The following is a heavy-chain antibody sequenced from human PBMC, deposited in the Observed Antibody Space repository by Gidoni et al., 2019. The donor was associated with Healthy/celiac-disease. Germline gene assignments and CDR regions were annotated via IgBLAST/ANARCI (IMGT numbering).Heavy chain of an antibody. Sequence: EVQLVESGGGLVKPGGSLRLSCAASGFTFSSYSMKWVRQAPGKWLEWVSSISSSSSYIYYADSVKGRFTISRDNAKNSLYLQMNSLRAEDTAVYYCARVSIRGEIDYWGQGTLVTVSS. CDR3: ARVSIRGEIDY. V-gene: IGHV3-21*01. CDR2: ISSSSSYI. D-gene: IGHD3-16*01. CDR1: GFTFSSYS. J-gene: IGHJ4*02.